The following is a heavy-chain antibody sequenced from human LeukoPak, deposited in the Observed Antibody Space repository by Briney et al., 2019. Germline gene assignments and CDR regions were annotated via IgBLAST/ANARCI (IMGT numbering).Heavy chain of an antibody. CDR3: ATPGSYGSFDY. J-gene: IGHJ4*02. D-gene: IGHD5-18*01. CDR1: GFTFSSYA. V-gene: IGHV3-30*04. CDR2: ISYDGSNK. Sequence: PGGSLRLSCAASGFTFSSYAMHWVRQAPGKGLEWVAVISYDGSNKYYADPVKGRFTISRDNSKNTLYLQMNSLRAEDTAVYYCATPGSYGSFDYWGQGTLVTVSS.